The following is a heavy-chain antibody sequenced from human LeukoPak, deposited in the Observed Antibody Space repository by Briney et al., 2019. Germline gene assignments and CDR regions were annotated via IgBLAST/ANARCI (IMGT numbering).Heavy chain of an antibody. CDR2: ISSSGSNI. D-gene: IGHD6-19*01. J-gene: IGHJ4*02. V-gene: IGHV3-48*04. CDR1: GFTFTTYW. CDR3: ARGRLARSPYFDY. Sequence: GGSLRLSCAASGFTFTTYWMSWVRQLPGKGLEWVSYISSSGSNIKYADSVKGRFTISRGNAKNSVYLQMNSLRAEDTAVYYCARGRLARSPYFDYWGQGTLVTVSS.